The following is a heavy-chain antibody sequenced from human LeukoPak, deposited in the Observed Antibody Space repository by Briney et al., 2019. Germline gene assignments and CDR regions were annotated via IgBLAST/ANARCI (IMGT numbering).Heavy chain of an antibody. CDR1: GFTFNNYY. CDR3: APHVVEFDT. Sequence: PGGSLRLSCAASGFTFNNYYMSWIRQAPGKGLEWLSDINIGGTNTHYADSVKGRFTISRDNAKKSLYLEMNNLRAEDTAVYYWAPHVVEFDTWGQGALVTVSS. D-gene: IGHD1-14*01. J-gene: IGHJ5*02. V-gene: IGHV3-11*01. CDR2: INIGGTNT.